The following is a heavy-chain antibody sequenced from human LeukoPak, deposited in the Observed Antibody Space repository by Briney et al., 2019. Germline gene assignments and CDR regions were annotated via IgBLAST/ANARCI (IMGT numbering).Heavy chain of an antibody. V-gene: IGHV1-2*02. CDR3: ARARYDSSGFVYDY. CDR1: GYTFTAYY. Sequence: ASVKVSCKASGYTFTAYYMHWVRQAPGQGLEWMGWINSNNGGTIYAQNFQGRVTMTRDTSISTAYMELNSLRSDDTAVYYCARARYDSSGFVYDYWGQGTLVTVSS. D-gene: IGHD3-22*01. J-gene: IGHJ4*02. CDR2: INSNNGGT.